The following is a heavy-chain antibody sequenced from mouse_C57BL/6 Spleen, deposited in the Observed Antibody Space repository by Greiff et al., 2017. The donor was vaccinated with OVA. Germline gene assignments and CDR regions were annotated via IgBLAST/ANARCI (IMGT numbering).Heavy chain of an antibody. V-gene: IGHV1-42*01. J-gene: IGHJ1*03. CDR2: INPSTGGT. D-gene: IGHD2-4*01. Sequence: EVKLMESGPELVKPGASVKISCKASGYSFTGYYMNWVKQSPEKSLEWIGEINPSTGGTTYNQKFKAKATLTVDKSSSTAYMQLKSLTSEDSAVYYCARKRNYDYDDWYFDVWGTGTTVTVSS. CDR1: GYSFTGYY. CDR3: ARKRNYDYDDWYFDV.